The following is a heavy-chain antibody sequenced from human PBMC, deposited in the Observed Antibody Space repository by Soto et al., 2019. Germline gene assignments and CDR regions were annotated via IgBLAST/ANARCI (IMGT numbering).Heavy chain of an antibody. CDR2: ICPGDSDT. Sequence: PGESLNISCKGSGYSFTSYWIGWVRQMPGKGLELMVIICPGDSDTRYSPSFQGQVTISADKSISTAYLQWSSLKASDTAMYYCARNRITGSTAAFYXWGQVTMFTVS. D-gene: IGHD1-7*01. CDR1: GYSFTSYW. CDR3: ARNRITGSTAAFYX. V-gene: IGHV5-51*01. J-gene: IGHJ3*02.